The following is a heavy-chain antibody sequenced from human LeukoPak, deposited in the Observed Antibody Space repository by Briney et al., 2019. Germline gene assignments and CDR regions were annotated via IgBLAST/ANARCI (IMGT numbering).Heavy chain of an antibody. D-gene: IGHD4-17*01. Sequence: PSETLSLTCAVSGGSISSSNWWSWVRQPPGKGLEWIGEIYHSGSTNYNPSLKSRVTISVDTSKNQFSLKLSSVTAADTAVYYCARLGHMRPDYGHDYWGQGTLVTVSS. CDR3: ARLGHMRPDYGHDY. V-gene: IGHV4-4*02. CDR2: IYHSGST. CDR1: GGSISSSNW. J-gene: IGHJ4*02.